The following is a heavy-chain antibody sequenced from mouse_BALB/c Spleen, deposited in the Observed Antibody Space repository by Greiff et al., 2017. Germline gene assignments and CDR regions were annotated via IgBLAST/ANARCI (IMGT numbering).Heavy chain of an antibody. J-gene: IGHJ2*01. Sequence: VQLQQSGAELARPGASVKLSCKASGYTFTSYWMQWVKQRPGQGLEWIGAIYPGDGDTRYTQKFKGKATLTADKSSSTAYMQLSSLASDDSAVYYCARRKYDYDGEDDWGQGTTLTVSS. CDR1: GYTFTSYW. CDR2: IYPGDGDT. V-gene: IGHV1-87*01. D-gene: IGHD2-4*01. CDR3: ARRKYDYDGEDD.